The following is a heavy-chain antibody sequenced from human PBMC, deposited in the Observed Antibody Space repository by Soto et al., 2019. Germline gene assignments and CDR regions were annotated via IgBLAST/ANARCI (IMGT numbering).Heavy chain of an antibody. CDR1: GFTFGDYA. Sequence: GGSLRLSCTASGFTFGDYAMSWVRQAPGKGLEWVGFIRSKAYGGTTEYAASVKGRFTISRDDSKSIAYLQMNSLKTEDTAVYYCTRVGYYYDSSGYGPNWGQGTLVTVSS. CDR2: IRSKAYGGTT. J-gene: IGHJ4*02. D-gene: IGHD3-22*01. V-gene: IGHV3-49*04. CDR3: TRVGYYYDSSGYGPN.